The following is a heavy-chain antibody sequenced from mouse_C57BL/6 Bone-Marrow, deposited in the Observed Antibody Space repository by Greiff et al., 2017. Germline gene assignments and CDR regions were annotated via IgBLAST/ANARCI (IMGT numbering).Heavy chain of an antibody. CDR2: ISNLAYSI. CDR3: ARPPVYSNYWYFDV. CDR1: GFTFSDYG. V-gene: IGHV5-15*01. J-gene: IGHJ1*03. Sequence: EVKLMESGGGLVQPGGSLKLSCAASGFTFSDYGMAWVRQAPRKGPEWVAFISNLAYSIYYADTVTGRFTISSENAKNTLYLEMSSLRSEDTAMYYCARPPVYSNYWYFDVWGTGTTVTVSS. D-gene: IGHD2-5*01.